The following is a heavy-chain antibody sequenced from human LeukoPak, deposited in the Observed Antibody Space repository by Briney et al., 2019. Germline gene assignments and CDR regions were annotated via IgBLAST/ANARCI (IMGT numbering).Heavy chain of an antibody. V-gene: IGHV4-34*01. CDR1: GGSFSGYY. CDR3: ARRDYGDSGYYFDY. J-gene: IGHJ4*02. Sequence: SETLSLTCAVYGGSFSGYYGSWIRQPPGKGLEWIGEINHSGSTNYNPSLKSRVTISVDTSKNQFSLKLSSVTAADTAVYYCARRDYGDSGYYFDYWGQGTLVTVSS. CDR2: INHSGST. D-gene: IGHD4-17*01.